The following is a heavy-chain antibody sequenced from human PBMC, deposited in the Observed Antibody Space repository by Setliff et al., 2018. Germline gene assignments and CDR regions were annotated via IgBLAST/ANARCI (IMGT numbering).Heavy chain of an antibody. Sequence: KPSETLSLTCTVSGGSISSMSYYWGWIRQSPGKGLEWIGSMYYSGSTYYNPSLKGRVTLSVDTTKNQFSLKLTSMTAADTAVYFCARHLLVQGTYHFGYWGQGSPVTVSS. D-gene: IGHD3-10*01. CDR2: MYYSGST. CDR1: GGSISSMSYY. J-gene: IGHJ4*02. V-gene: IGHV4-39*01. CDR3: ARHLLVQGTYHFGY.